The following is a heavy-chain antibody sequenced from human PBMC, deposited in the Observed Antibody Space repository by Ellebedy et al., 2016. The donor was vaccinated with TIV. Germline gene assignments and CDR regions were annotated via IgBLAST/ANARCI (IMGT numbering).Heavy chain of an antibody. CDR2: INHSGST. CDR1: GGSFSGYS. V-gene: IGHV4-34*01. D-gene: IGHD3-10*01. Sequence: SETLSLXCAVYGGSFSGYSWSWIRQPPGKGLEWVGEINHSGSTNYNPSLKSRVTISVDTSKNHFSLKLNSVTAADTAVYYCARGDGSGSLIDYWGQGTLVTVSS. CDR3: ARGDGSGSLIDY. J-gene: IGHJ4*02.